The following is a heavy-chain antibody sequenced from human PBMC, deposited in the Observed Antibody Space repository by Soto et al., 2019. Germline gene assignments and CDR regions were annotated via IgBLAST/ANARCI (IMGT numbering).Heavy chain of an antibody. D-gene: IGHD3-22*01. CDR2: ISSSSSYI. CDR1: GFTFSYYS. V-gene: IGHV3-21*01. Sequence: EVQLVESGGGLVKPGGSLRLSCAASGFTFSYYSMNWVRQAPGKGLVWVSSISSSSSYISYADSVKGRFTISRDNAKNSLYLQMNSLRAEDTAVYYCARVVDYYDPYYYYGMDVWGQGTTVTGSS. CDR3: ARVVDYYDPYYYYGMDV. J-gene: IGHJ6*02.